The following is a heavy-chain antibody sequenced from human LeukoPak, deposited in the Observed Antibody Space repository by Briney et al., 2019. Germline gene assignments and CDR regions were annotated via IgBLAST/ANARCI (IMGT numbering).Heavy chain of an antibody. D-gene: IGHD1-1*01. CDR3: ARWQHDTAFFDD. CDR2: TSYRSKWYN. CDR1: GDSVSSNSAA. J-gene: IGHJ4*02. Sequence: SQTLSLTCAISGDSVSSNSAAWNWIRPSPSRGLEWLGRTSYRSKWYNNYAVSVKSRITINPDTSKNQFSLQLKSVTPEDTAVYYCARWQHDTAFFDDWCQGTLVAVAS. V-gene: IGHV6-1*01.